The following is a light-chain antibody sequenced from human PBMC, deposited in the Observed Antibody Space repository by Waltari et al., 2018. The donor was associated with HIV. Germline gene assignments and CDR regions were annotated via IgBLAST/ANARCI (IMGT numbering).Light chain of an antibody. CDR3: ASHAGSKDV. V-gene: IGLV2-8*01. CDR1: SSDIGAYNY. J-gene: IGLJ2*01. CDR2: DVT. Sequence: QSALTQPPSASGSPGQSVTISCTGTSSDIGAYNYVAWYQQYPGEAPKLMIYDVTKRPSGVPDRFSGSKSGNTASLTFSGLQAEDEADYYCASHAGSKDVFGGGTKLTVL.